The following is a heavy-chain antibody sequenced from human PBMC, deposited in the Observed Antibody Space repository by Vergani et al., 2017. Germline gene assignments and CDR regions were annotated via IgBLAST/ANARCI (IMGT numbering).Heavy chain of an antibody. J-gene: IGHJ5*02. Sequence: QVQLQESGPGLVKPSETLSLTCTVSGGSISSYYWSWIRQPPGKGLEWIGYIYYSGSTNYNPSLKSRVTISVDTSKNQISLKLSSVTAADTAVYYCARGLVVPAAPSNWFDPWGQGTLVTVSS. CDR2: IYYSGST. CDR3: ARGLVVPAAPSNWFDP. CDR1: GGSISSYY. D-gene: IGHD2-2*01. V-gene: IGHV4-59*01.